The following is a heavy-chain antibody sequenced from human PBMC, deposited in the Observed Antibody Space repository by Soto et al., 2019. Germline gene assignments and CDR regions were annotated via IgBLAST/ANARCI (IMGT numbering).Heavy chain of an antibody. CDR3: ARESSAYYPEYFQH. CDR1: GFTFRSYG. V-gene: IGHV3-48*01. D-gene: IGHD1-26*01. J-gene: IGHJ1*01. CDR2: ISSSSTM. Sequence: GGSLRLSCAASGFTFRSYGMNWVRQAPGKGLEWVSYISSSSTMYYADSVKGRFTISRDNAKNSLYLQMHSLRAEDTAVFYCARESSAYYPEYFQHWGQGALVTVSS.